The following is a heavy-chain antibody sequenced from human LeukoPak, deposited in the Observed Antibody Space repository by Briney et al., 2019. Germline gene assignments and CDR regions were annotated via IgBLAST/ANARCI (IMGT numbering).Heavy chain of an antibody. CDR2: IYTTRST. J-gene: IGHJ4*02. V-gene: IGHV4-61*09. CDR3: ARIPGGTGRYWGVQKSYSFDY. CDR1: GGSTRSGSYY. Sequence: SETLSLTCSVSGGSTRSGSYYWNWIRQPAGKGLEWIGYIYTTRSTKYNPSLESRVTISVDMSKNQFSLKLNSVTAADTAVYYCARIPGGTGRYWGVQKSYSFDYWGQGTLVTVSS. D-gene: IGHD1-26*01.